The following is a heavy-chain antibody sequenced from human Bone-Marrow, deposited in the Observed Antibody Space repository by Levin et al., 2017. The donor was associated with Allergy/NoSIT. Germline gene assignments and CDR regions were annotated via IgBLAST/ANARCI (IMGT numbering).Heavy chain of an antibody. CDR3: ARVVTIFGVAQAKEHGMDV. J-gene: IGHJ6*02. D-gene: IGHD3-3*01. CDR2: ISYDGSNK. CDR1: GFTFSSYA. V-gene: IGHV3-30-3*01. Sequence: GESLKISCAASGFTFSSYAMHWVRQAPGKGLEWVAVISYDGSNKYYADSVKGRFTISRDNSKNTLYLQMNSLRAEDTAVYYCARVVTIFGVAQAKEHGMDVWGQGTTVTVSS.